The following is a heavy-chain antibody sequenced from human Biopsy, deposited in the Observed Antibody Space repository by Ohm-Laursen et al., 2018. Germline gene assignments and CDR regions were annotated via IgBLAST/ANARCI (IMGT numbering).Heavy chain of an antibody. CDR3: GRAVRNQLLTDP. V-gene: IGHV1-8*01. CDR2: LNPVSGNS. Sequence: GPSVNPSRKASGHTFTSYDITWVRQASGQGPEWIGWLNPVSGNSNFGQKFRGRVTVTSDTSISTAYMELSGLTSDDTATYYCGRAVRNQLLTDPWGQGTLVTVTS. J-gene: IGHJ5*02. D-gene: IGHD1-7*01. CDR1: GHTFTSYD.